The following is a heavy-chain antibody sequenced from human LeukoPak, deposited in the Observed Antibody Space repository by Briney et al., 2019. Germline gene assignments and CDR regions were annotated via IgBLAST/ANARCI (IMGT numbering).Heavy chain of an antibody. V-gene: IGHV4-59*01. CDR1: GGSISSFY. CDR3: ARDGGGGAAGY. Sequence: SETLSLTCTVSGGSISSFYWSWLRQPPGKGLEWIGYIYYSGSTNYNPSLKSRVTISLDTSKNQSSLKLSSVTAADTAVYYCARDGGGGAAGYWGQGTLVTVSS. CDR2: IYYSGST. J-gene: IGHJ4*02. D-gene: IGHD1-26*01.